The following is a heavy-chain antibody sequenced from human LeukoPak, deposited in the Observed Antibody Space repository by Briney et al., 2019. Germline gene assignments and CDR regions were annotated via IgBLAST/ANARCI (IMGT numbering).Heavy chain of an antibody. D-gene: IGHD1-26*01. CDR1: GGTFSSYA. V-gene: IGHV1-69*01. CDR3: ARFSGWDYYYYYMDV. CDR2: IIPIFGTA. J-gene: IGHJ6*03. Sequence: GASVKVSCKSSGGTFSSYANSWVRPAPGQGLEWMGGIIPIFGTANYAQKFQGRVTITADESTSTAYMELSSLRSEDTAVYYCARFSGWDYYYYYMDVWGKGTTVTVSS.